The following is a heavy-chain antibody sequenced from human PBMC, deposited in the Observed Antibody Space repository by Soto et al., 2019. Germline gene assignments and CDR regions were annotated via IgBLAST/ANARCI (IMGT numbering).Heavy chain of an antibody. CDR2: INHSGST. CDR3: ARGSPGKFDY. J-gene: IGHJ4*02. Sequence: HVQLQQWGAGLLKPSETLSLTCAVYGGSFSGYYWSWIRQPPGKGLEWIGEINHSGSTNYNPSLKSRVTISVDTSKNQFSLKLSSVTAADTAVYYCARGSPGKFDYWGQGTLVTVSS. CDR1: GGSFSGYY. V-gene: IGHV4-34*01.